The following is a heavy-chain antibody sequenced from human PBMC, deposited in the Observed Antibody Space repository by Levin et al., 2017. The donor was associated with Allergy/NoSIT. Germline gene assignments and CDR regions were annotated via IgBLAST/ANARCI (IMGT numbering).Heavy chain of an antibody. D-gene: IGHD2-2*01. CDR1: GDSISSRDNY. Sequence: LRLSCTVSGDSISSRDNYWTWIRQTAGKGLEYIGRIYINERTNFNPSLMTRVSISADTANNQFSLNLSSVTAADTGVYYCARVLVPSAMWAFDVWGQGTVVTVSS. CDR2: IYINERT. J-gene: IGHJ3*01. V-gene: IGHV4-61*02. CDR3: ARVLVPSAMWAFDV.